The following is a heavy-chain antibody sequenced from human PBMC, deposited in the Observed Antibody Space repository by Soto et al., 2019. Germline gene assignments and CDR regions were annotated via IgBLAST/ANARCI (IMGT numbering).Heavy chain of an antibody. CDR3: ARTGSPVRFLEWLLADNWFDP. J-gene: IGHJ5*02. Sequence: SVKVSCKASGGTFSSYAISWVRQAPGQGLEWMGGIIPIFGTANYAQKFQGRVTITADKSTSTAYMELSSLRSEDTAVYYCARTGSPVRFLEWLLADNWFDPSGQGTLVTVSS. CDR2: IIPIFGTA. V-gene: IGHV1-69*06. D-gene: IGHD3-3*01. CDR1: GGTFSSYA.